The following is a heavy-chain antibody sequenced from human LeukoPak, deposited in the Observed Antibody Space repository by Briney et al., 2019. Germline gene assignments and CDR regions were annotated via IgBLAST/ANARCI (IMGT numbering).Heavy chain of an antibody. CDR3: AGAGDGPTYYYHYGMDV. CDR1: GGSISSSSYY. D-gene: IGHD3-10*01. CDR2: IYYSGST. J-gene: IGHJ6*02. V-gene: IGHV4-39*01. Sequence: SETLSLTCTVSGGSISSSSYYWGWIRQPPGKGLEWIGSIYYSGSTYYNPSLKSRVTISVDTSKNQFSLKLSSVTAADAAVYYCAGAGDGPTYYYHYGMDVWGQGTTVTVSS.